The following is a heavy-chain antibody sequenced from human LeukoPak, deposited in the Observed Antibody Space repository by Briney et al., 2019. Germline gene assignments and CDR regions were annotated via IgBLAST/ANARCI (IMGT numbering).Heavy chain of an antibody. CDR2: ISTSSSYI. V-gene: IGHV3-21*01. D-gene: IGHD2-8*02. CDR1: GFTFSSYS. Sequence: PGGSLRLSCTASGFTFSSYSMNWVRQAPGKGLEWVSSISTSSSYIYYADSVKGRFTISRDNARNSLYLQMNTLRAEDTAVYSCAGGAGGVSSTSRGWFDPWGQGTLVTVSS. J-gene: IGHJ5*02. CDR3: AGGAGGVSSTSRGWFDP.